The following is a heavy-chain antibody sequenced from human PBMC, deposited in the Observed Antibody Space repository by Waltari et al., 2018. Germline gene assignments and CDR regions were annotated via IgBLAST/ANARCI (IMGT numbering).Heavy chain of an antibody. V-gene: IGHV4-61*02. CDR2: IYTSGST. J-gene: IGHJ4*02. CDR1: GGSISSGSSY. Sequence: QVQLQESGPGLVKPSQTLSLTCTVSGGSISSGSSYWSWIRQPAGKGLEWIGRIYTSGSTNYNPSLKSRVTISVDTSKNQFSLKLSSVTAADTAVYYCARVRRDGYNSYFDYWGQGTLVTVSS. D-gene: IGHD5-12*01. CDR3: ARVRRDGYNSYFDY.